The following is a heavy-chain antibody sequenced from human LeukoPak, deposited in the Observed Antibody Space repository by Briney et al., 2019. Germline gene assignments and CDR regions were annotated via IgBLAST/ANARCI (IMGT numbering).Heavy chain of an antibody. V-gene: IGHV4-59*01. Sequence: SETLSLTWTVSGGSIGSYYWSWIRQPPGKGLEWIGYIYYSGSTNYNPSLKSRVTISVDTSKNQFSLKLSSVTAADTAVYYCARALTLAGTFDYWGQGTLVTVS. CDR1: GGSIGSYY. J-gene: IGHJ4*02. CDR2: IYYSGST. CDR3: ARALTLAGTFDY. D-gene: IGHD6-13*01.